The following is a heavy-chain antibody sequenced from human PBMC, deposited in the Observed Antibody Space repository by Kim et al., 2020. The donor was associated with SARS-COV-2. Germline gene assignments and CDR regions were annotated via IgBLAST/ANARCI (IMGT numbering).Heavy chain of an antibody. D-gene: IGHD3-22*01. CDR3: AKDHESSGWPTFDY. Sequence: YADSVKGRLTVTRDNAKNTLYLQMDSLRADDTALYYCAKDHESSGWPTFDYWGQGILVTVSS. J-gene: IGHJ4*02. V-gene: IGHV3-23*01.